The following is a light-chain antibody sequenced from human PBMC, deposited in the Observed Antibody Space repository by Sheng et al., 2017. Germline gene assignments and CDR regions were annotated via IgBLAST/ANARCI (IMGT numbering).Light chain of an antibody. CDR3: QQSYSTPRT. V-gene: IGKV1-39*01. CDR1: QSISVY. J-gene: IGKJ2*01. CDR2: GAF. Sequence: DIQMTQSPSSLSASVGDRVTITCRASQSISVYLNWYQQKSGKAPNLLIYGAFSLQSGVPSRFSGSESGTDFTLTISSLQPEDVATYYCQQSYSTPRTFGPGDRSWRSN.